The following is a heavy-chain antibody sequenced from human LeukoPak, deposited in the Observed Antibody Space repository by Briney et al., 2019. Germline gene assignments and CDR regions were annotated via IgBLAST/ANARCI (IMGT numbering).Heavy chain of an antibody. J-gene: IGHJ4*02. Sequence: SVKVSCKASGGTFSSYAISWMRQAPGQGLEWMGRIIPILGIANYAQKFQGRVTITADKSTSTAYMELSSLRSEDTAVYYCASYDILTGYYNTYFDYWGQGTLVTVSS. CDR2: IIPILGIA. CDR3: ASYDILTGYYNTYFDY. D-gene: IGHD3-9*01. CDR1: GGTFSSYA. V-gene: IGHV1-69*04.